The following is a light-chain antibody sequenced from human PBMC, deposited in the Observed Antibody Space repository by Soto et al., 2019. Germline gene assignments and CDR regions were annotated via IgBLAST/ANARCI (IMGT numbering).Light chain of an antibody. V-gene: IGKV3-11*01. CDR3: HQRSNWPLT. CDR1: QSVNNY. J-gene: IGKJ4*01. Sequence: EIVLTQSPATLSLSPGERATLSCRASQSVNNYLAWYQQKPGQAPRLLIYDASSRATDIPARFSGSRSGTDFTLTISSLEPEDFATYYCHQRSNWPLTFGGGTKVEIK. CDR2: DAS.